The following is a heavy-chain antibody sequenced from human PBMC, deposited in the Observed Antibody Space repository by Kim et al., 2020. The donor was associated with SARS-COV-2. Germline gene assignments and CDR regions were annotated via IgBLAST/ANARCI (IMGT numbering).Heavy chain of an antibody. D-gene: IGHD1-26*01. Sequence: LKCRVTISVDTSKNQFSLKLSSVTAADTAVYYCASGSDSGSYFYRAFDIWGQGTMVTVSS. V-gene: IGHV4-59*09. J-gene: IGHJ3*02. CDR3: ASGSDSGSYFYRAFDI.